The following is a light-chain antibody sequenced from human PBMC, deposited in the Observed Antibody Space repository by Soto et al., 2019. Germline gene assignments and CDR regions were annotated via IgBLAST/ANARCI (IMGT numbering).Light chain of an antibody. Sequence: EIVMTQSPATLSVSPGERATLSCRASQSVSSNLAWYQQKPGQAPRLLIYGASSRATDIPDRFSGSGSGTDFTLIISRLEPEDFAVYYCQQYGSSPRTFGQGTKVEIK. CDR2: GAS. V-gene: IGKV3-20*01. J-gene: IGKJ1*01. CDR1: QSVSSN. CDR3: QQYGSSPRT.